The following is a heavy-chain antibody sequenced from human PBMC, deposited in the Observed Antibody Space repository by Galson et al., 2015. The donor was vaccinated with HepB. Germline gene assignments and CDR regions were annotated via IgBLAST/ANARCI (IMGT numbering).Heavy chain of an antibody. D-gene: IGHD2-8*01. Sequence: SVKVSCKASGYTFTGYYMHWVRQAPGQGLEWMGWINPNSGGTNYAQKFQGRVTMTRDTSISTAYMELSRLRSDDTAVYYCARDPIVLMVYAGPDYWGQGTLVTVSS. CDR1: GYTFTGYY. CDR3: ARDPIVLMVYAGPDY. J-gene: IGHJ4*02. CDR2: INPNSGGT. V-gene: IGHV1-2*02.